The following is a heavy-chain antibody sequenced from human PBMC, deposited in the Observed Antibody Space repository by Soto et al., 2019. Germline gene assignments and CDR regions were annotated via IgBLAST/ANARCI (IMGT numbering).Heavy chain of an antibody. CDR1: GFTFSSYA. CDR2: ISGSGGST. J-gene: IGHJ1*01. CDR3: APHLLIAAGGGYFQH. V-gene: IGHV3-23*01. Sequence: EVQLLESGGGLVQPGGSLRLSCAASGFTFSSYAMSWVRQAPGKGLEWVSAISGSGGSTYYADSVKGRFTISRDNSKNPLYLQMNSRGAEATAVYYCAPHLLIAAGGGYFQHGGQGTLVTVSS. D-gene: IGHD6-13*01.